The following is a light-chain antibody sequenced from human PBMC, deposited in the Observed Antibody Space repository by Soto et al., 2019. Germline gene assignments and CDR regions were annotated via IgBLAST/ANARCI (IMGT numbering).Light chain of an antibody. CDR2: DAS. V-gene: IGKV3-11*01. Sequence: EIVLTQSPATLSLSPGERATLSCRASQSVSSYLAWSQQKPGQAPRLLIYDASNRATGIPARFSGSGSGTDFPLTISSLEPEDFAVYYCQQRSNWPLTFGGGTKVEIK. CDR1: QSVSSY. J-gene: IGKJ4*01. CDR3: QQRSNWPLT.